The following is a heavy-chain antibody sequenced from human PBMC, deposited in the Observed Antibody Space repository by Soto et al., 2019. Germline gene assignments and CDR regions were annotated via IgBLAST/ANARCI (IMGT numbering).Heavy chain of an antibody. J-gene: IGHJ5*02. V-gene: IGHV3-30-3*01. Sequence: QVQLVESGGGVVQPGRSLRLSCAASGFTFSSYAMHWVRQAPGKGLEWVAVISDDGSNKYYADSVKGRFTISSDNAKNTLYLQMNRLRAEDTGVYYCARDTVQLAAAGANNWFDPLGQGTLVTVAA. CDR1: GFTFSSYA. CDR3: ARDTVQLAAAGANNWFDP. D-gene: IGHD6-13*01. CDR2: ISDDGSNK.